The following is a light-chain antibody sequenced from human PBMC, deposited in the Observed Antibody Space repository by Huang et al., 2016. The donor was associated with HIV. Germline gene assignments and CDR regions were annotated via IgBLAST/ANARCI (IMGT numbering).Light chain of an antibody. CDR2: KAS. Sequence: DIQMTQSPSTLSASIGDRVTITCRASQSLSSWLAWYQQKPGKAPKLLIYKASSLESGVPSRFSGSGSGTEFTLTISNLQPDDFATYYCQQYNTYPLTFSGGTKVEIK. CDR1: QSLSSW. CDR3: QQYNTYPLT. V-gene: IGKV1-5*03. J-gene: IGKJ4*01.